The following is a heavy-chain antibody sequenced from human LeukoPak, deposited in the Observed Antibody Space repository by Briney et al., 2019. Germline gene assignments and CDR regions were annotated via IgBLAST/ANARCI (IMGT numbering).Heavy chain of an antibody. V-gene: IGHV4-59*13. Sequence: SETLSLTCTVSGGPISSYFWSWIRQPPGKGLEWIGYISYSGSTNHNPSLKSRVTMSVDTSKNQFSLKLTSVTAADTALYYCARTYSGYDSPFDFWGQGILVTVSS. D-gene: IGHD5-12*01. J-gene: IGHJ4*02. CDR3: ARTYSGYDSPFDF. CDR1: GGPISSYF. CDR2: ISYSGST.